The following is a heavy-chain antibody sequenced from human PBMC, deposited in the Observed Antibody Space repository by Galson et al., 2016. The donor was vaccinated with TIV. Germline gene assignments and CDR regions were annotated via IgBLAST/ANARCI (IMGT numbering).Heavy chain of an antibody. CDR1: GFTFSSYH. CDR2: ISSTSGSK. D-gene: IGHD1-1*01. J-gene: IGHJ4*02. Sequence: SLRLSCAASGFTFSSYHFHWVRQAPGKGLEWVSYISSTSGSKYYADSVKGRFTISRDNAKNTLFLQMNSLRAEDTAVYYCVTATTTPHDYWGQGTLVTVSS. CDR3: VTATTTPHDY. V-gene: IGHV3-48*01.